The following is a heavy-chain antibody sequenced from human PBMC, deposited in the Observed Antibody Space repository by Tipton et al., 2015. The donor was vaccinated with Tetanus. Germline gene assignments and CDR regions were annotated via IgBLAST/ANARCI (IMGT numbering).Heavy chain of an antibody. CDR1: GYIFNNYW. CDR2: IYPGDSDT. J-gene: IGHJ1*01. V-gene: IGHV5-51*01. CDR3: GGAHCTDGVCNFAL. Sequence: EVQLVQSGGEVKKPGESLKISCKGSGYIFNNYWIGWVRQKPGKGLEWMGIIYPGDSDTRYSPSFQGQVTISVDKSINTAYLQWSSLKASDTFIFYCGGAHCTDGVCNFALWGQGALVTVAS. D-gene: IGHD2-8*01.